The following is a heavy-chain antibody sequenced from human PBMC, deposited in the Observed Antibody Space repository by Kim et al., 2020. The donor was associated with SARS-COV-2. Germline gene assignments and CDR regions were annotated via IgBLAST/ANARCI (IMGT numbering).Heavy chain of an antibody. Sequence: SETLSLTCTVSGASISRYYWSWIRQSPGKGLEWIGSTFYTGVTNYNPSLKSRLTISADTSKSQLSLRLSSVTAADTAVYYCARREPESGSYSPAFDHWG. D-gene: IGHD3-10*01. CDR2: TFYTGVT. CDR1: GASISRYY. CDR3: ARREPESGSYSPAFDH. J-gene: IGHJ4*01. V-gene: IGHV4-59*08.